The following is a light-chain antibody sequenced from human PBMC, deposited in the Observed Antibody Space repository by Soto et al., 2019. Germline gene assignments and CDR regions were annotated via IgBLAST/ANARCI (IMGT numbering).Light chain of an antibody. CDR1: SSDIGGYDY. CDR3: NAYTTSSSLYV. CDR2: DVS. J-gene: IGLJ1*01. V-gene: IGLV2-14*01. Sequence: QSVLTQPAPVSGSPGQSITISCTGTSSDIGGYDYVSWYQQYPGKAPKLMIYDVSNRPSGVSDRFSGSKSANTASLTISGLQAEDEADYYCNAYTTSSSLYVFGTGTKVTVL.